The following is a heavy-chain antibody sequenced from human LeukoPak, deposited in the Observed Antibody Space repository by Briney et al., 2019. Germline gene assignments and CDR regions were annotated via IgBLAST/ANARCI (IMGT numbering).Heavy chain of an antibody. Sequence: PSETLSLTCAVYGGSFSGYYWSWIRQPPGKGLEWIGEINHSGSTNYNPSLKSRVTISVDTSKNQFSLKLSSVTAADTAVYYCARGGTLYDFWSGPSYYYYYGMDVWGQGTTVTVYS. CDR3: ARGGTLYDFWSGPSYYYYYGMDV. CDR2: INHSGST. CDR1: GGSFSGYY. V-gene: IGHV4-34*01. D-gene: IGHD3-3*01. J-gene: IGHJ6*02.